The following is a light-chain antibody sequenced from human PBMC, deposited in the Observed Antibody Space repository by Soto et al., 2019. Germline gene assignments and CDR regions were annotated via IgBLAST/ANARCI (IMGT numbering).Light chain of an antibody. CDR3: QQANSFPYT. Sequence: DIPLTQSPSSVSASVGDRVTISCRASQGIGNWLAWYQQKPGKAPNLLIYATSSLQSGVSSRFSGAGSGTDFTLTISSLQAEDFATYFCQQANSFPYTFGQGTKLEIK. CDR1: QGIGNW. J-gene: IGKJ2*01. V-gene: IGKV1-12*01. CDR2: ATS.